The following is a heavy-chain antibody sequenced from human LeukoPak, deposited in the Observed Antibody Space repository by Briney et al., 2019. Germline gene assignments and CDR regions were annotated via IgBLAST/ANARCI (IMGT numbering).Heavy chain of an antibody. Sequence: GASVKVSCKASGYTFTSYYMHWVRQAPGQGLEWMGIINPSGGSTSYAQKFQGRVTMTRDTSTSTVYMELSSLRSEDTAVYYCARGDYVWGSYRYGTVWGHWGQGTLVTVSS. CDR2: INPSGGST. D-gene: IGHD3-16*02. CDR3: ARGDYVWGSYRYGTVWGH. J-gene: IGHJ4*02. CDR1: GYTFTSYY. V-gene: IGHV1-46*01.